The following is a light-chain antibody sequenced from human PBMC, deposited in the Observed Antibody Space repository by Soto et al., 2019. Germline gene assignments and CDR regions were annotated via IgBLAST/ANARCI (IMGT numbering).Light chain of an antibody. CDR2: DTS. V-gene: IGKV1D-12*01. J-gene: IGKJ3*01. Sequence: DIQMTQSPYSVSASVGDRVTITCRASQGIDTWLAWFQQKPGEAPRLLVYDTSSLQSGVPSRFSGSRSGTLFTLTISSLQPEYFATYFCQQANSFPFTFGPGTKVDIK. CDR3: QQANSFPFT. CDR1: QGIDTW.